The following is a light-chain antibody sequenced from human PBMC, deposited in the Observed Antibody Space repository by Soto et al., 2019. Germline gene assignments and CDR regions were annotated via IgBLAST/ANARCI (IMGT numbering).Light chain of an antibody. CDR3: QQYSSWPWT. CDR2: GAS. V-gene: IGKV3D-15*01. CDR1: QSISDT. Sequence: EIVLTQSPATLSVSPGGRATLSCRASQSISDTLAWYQQKPGQAPRLLIYGASRRATGFPARFSGSGSGTDFTLTISSLQSEDFAVYYCQQYSSWPWTFGPGTKVDIK. J-gene: IGKJ1*01.